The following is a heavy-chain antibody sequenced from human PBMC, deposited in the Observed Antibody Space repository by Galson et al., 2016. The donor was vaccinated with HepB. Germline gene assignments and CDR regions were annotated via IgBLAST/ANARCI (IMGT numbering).Heavy chain of an antibody. CDR1: GYTFTNSA. CDR2: INAGNANT. J-gene: IGHJ5*02. D-gene: IGHD2-2*02. Sequence: SVKVSCKASGYTFTNSAMHWVRQAPGQSLEWMGWINAGNANTKYSQKFQGRVTITRDTSASTDYMELRSLRSEDTDVYYCASSGGVVVPAAIPAFDPWGQGTLVTVSS. CDR3: ASSGGVVVPAAIPAFDP. V-gene: IGHV1-3*01.